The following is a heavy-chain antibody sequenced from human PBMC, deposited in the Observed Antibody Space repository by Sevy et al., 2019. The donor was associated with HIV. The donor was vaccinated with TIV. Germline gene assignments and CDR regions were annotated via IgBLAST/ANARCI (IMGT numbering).Heavy chain of an antibody. V-gene: IGHV3-7*01. J-gene: IGHJ4*02. CDR1: GFTLNNYW. CDR2: INQDGGVT. Sequence: GGSLRLSCVASGFTLNNYWMHWVRQAPGKGLERVANINQDGGVTYYVDSVRGRFTISRDYGRNIVFLQMNSLRVDDTALYFCVRAIAKDGSFWGQGSLVTVSS. D-gene: IGHD6-13*01. CDR3: VRAIAKDGSF.